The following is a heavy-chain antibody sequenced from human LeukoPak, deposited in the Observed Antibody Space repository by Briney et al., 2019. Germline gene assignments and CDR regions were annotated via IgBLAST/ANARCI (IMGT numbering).Heavy chain of an antibody. CDR1: GFTFSSYS. CDR2: ISSGSSYI. V-gene: IGHV3-21*01. Sequence: GGSLRLSCAASGFTFSSYSMNWVRQAPGKGLEWVSSISSGSSYIYYADSVKGRFTISRDNAKNSLYLQMNSLRAEDTAVYYCARGRGPDYWGQGTLVTVSS. J-gene: IGHJ4*02. D-gene: IGHD3/OR15-3a*01. CDR3: ARGRGPDY.